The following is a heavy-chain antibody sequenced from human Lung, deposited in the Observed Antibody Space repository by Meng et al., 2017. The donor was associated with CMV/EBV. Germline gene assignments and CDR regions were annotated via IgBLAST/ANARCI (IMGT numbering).Heavy chain of an antibody. CDR1: GFSFSNHV. Sequence: ESLKISCAASGFSFSNHVMSWVRQAPGKGLEWVSTISGSGGSTYYADSVKGRFTVSRDNSKNTLNLQMNSLRVEDTAVYYCAKKSGYDLGWYFAPWGRGTXV. CDR2: ISGSGGST. J-gene: IGHJ2*01. V-gene: IGHV3-23*01. CDR3: AKKSGYDLGWYFAP. D-gene: IGHD5-12*01.